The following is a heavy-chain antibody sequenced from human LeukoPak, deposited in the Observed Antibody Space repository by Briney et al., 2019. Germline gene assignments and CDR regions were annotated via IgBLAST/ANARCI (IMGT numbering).Heavy chain of an antibody. CDR2: ISNNGGYT. V-gene: IGHV3-23*01. CDR3: AKQLGYCSDGSCYFPY. Sequence: GGSLRLSCAASGFTFSSSAMSWVRQAPGKGLEWVSAISNNGGYTYYADSVQGRFTISRDNSKGTLCLQMDSLRAEDTAVYYCAKQLGYCSDGSCYFPYWGQGTLVTVSS. J-gene: IGHJ4*02. D-gene: IGHD2-15*01. CDR1: GFTFSSSA.